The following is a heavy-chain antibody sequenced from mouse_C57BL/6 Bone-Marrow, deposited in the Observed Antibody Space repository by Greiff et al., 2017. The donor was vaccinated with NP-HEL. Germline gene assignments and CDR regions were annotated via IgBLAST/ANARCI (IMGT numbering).Heavy chain of an antibody. Sequence: QVQLQQPGAELVRPGTSVKLSCKASGYTFTSYWMHWVKQRPGQGLEWIGVIDPSDSYTNYNPKFKGKATLTVDTSSSAAYMQLSSLTSEDSAVYYCARVSTRVKWFAYWGQGTLVTVSA. CDR3: ARVSTRVKWFAY. V-gene: IGHV1-59*01. J-gene: IGHJ3*01. D-gene: IGHD2-2*01. CDR2: IDPSDSYT. CDR1: GYTFTSYW.